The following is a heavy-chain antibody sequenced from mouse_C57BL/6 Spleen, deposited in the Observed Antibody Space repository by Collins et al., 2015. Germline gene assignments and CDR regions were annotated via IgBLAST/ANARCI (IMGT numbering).Heavy chain of an antibody. J-gene: IGHJ3*01. CDR1: GFTFNTYA. D-gene: IGHD2-1*01. V-gene: IGHV10-1*02. Sequence: EVQLVESGGGLVQPKGSLKLSCAASGFTFNTYAMNWVRQAPGKGLEWVARIRSKSNNYATYYADSVKDRFTISRDDSQSMLYLQMNNLKTEDTAMYYCVRHEDGNRFAYWGQGTLVTVSA. CDR2: IRSKSNNYAT. CDR3: VRHEDGNRFAY.